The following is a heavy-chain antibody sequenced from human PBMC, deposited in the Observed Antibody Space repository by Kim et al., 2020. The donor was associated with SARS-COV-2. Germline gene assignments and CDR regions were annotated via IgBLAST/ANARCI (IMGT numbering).Heavy chain of an antibody. Sequence: GGSLRLSCAASGFTFSSYAMSWVRQAPGKGLEWVSAISGSGGSTYYADSVKGRFTISRDNSKNTLYLQMNSLRAEDTAVYYCAKDSRQSRSAAGDYWGQGTLVTVSS. D-gene: IGHD6-13*01. V-gene: IGHV3-23*01. CDR1: GFTFSSYA. CDR2: ISGSGGST. J-gene: IGHJ4*02. CDR3: AKDSRQSRSAAGDY.